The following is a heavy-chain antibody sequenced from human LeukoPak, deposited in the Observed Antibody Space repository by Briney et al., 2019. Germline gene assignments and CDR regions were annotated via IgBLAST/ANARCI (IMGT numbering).Heavy chain of an antibody. CDR2: FDPEDGET. CDR1: GYTLTELS. CDR3: ATPQGHYYDSSGANDAFDI. Sequence: ASVKVSFKVSGYTLTELSMHWVRQAPGKGLEWMGGFDPEDGETIYAQKFQGRVTMTEDASTDTAYMELSSLRSEDTAVYYCATPQGHYYDSSGANDAFDIWGQGTMVTVSS. J-gene: IGHJ3*02. D-gene: IGHD3-22*01. V-gene: IGHV1-24*01.